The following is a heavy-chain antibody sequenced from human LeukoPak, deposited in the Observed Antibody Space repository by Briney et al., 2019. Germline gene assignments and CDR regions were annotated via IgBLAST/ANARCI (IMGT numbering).Heavy chain of an antibody. D-gene: IGHD3-22*01. CDR1: GGSISSYY. V-gene: IGHV4-59*01. J-gene: IGHJ3*02. Sequence: PSGTLSLTCSVSGGSISSYYWIWIRQPPGKGLEWIGYIYYSGSTNYNSSLKSRVTISVDTSKNQFSLKLNSVAAADTAVYYCARASFDSSGYGAFDIWGQGTMVTVSS. CDR3: ARASFDSSGYGAFDI. CDR2: IYYSGST.